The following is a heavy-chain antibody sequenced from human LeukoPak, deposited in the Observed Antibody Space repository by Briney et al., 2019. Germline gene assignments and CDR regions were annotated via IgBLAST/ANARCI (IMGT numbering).Heavy chain of an antibody. CDR2: TNSDGRST. CDR3: VIDDWFDP. J-gene: IGHJ5*02. Sequence: PGGSLRLSCAASGFTFSSYWMHWVRQAPGKGLVWVSRTNSDGRSTDYADSVKGRFTISRDNAKDTLYLQMNSLRAEDTAVYYCVIDDWFDPWGQGTLVPVST. CDR1: GFTFSSYW. V-gene: IGHV3-74*01.